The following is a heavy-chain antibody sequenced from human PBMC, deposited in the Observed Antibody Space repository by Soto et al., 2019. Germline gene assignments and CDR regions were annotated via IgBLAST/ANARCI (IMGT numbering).Heavy chain of an antibody. D-gene: IGHD3-3*01. V-gene: IGHV4-59*01. Sequence: SETLSLTCTVSGGSISSYYWSWIRQPPGKGLEWIGYIYYSGSTNYNPSLKSRVTISVDTSKNQFSLKLSSVTAVDTAVYYCARGAYDFWSGPTHYYMDVWGKGTTVTVSS. CDR3: ARGAYDFWSGPTHYYMDV. CDR2: IYYSGST. J-gene: IGHJ6*03. CDR1: GGSISSYY.